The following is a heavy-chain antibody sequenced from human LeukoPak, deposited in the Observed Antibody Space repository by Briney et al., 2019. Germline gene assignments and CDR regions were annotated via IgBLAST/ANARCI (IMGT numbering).Heavy chain of an antibody. D-gene: IGHD2-2*01. CDR3: ARDQEHCSGTSCYPYWYDS. V-gene: IGHV4-4*07. CDR2: MFYSGNT. Sequence: SETLSLTCTVSGASITSYHWSWIRQPAGKGLEWIGRMFYSGNTDYNPSLKSRLTMSIYTSKNQFSLKLSSVTAADTAVYFCARDQEHCSGTSCYPYWYDSWGQGTLVTVSS. J-gene: IGHJ5*01. CDR1: GASITSYH.